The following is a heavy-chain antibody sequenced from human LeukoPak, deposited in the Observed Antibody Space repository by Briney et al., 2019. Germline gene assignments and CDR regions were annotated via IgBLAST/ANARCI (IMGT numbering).Heavy chain of an antibody. Sequence: PSETLSLTCAVYGGSFSGYYWSWIRQPPGKGLEWIGEINHGGSTNYNPSLKSRVTISVDTSKNQFSLKLSSVTAADTAVYYCARSVGSSSWPANYWGQGTLVTVSS. J-gene: IGHJ4*02. CDR2: INHGGST. D-gene: IGHD6-13*01. CDR1: GGSFSGYY. V-gene: IGHV4-34*01. CDR3: ARSVGSSSWPANY.